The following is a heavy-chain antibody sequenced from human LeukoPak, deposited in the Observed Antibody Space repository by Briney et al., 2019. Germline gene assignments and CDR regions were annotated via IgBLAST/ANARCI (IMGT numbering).Heavy chain of an antibody. CDR1: GFTFSNFA. CDR2: ITNDAVDT. Sequence: GGSLRLSCAASGFTFSNFAMSWVRLAPGRGLNAVSSITNDAVDTYYTDSVKGRFTISRDNAKNSLYLQMNSLRAEDTAVYYCARDPIFGRFLESPYYMDVWGKGTTVTVSS. D-gene: IGHD3-3*01. CDR3: ARDPIFGRFLESPYYMDV. J-gene: IGHJ6*03. V-gene: IGHV3-23*01.